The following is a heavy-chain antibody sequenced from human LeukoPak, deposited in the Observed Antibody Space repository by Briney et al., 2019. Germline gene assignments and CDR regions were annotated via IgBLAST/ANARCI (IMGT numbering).Heavy chain of an antibody. J-gene: IGHJ6*03. V-gene: IGHV1-69*13. CDR1: GGTFSSYA. Sequence: SVKVSCKASGGTFSSYAISWVRQAPGQGLEWMGGIIPIFGTANYAQKSQGRVTITADESTSTAYMELSSLRSEDTAVYYCARGGGYSYGTPYSYYYMDVWGKGTTVTVSS. D-gene: IGHD5-18*01. CDR3: ARGGGYSYGTPYSYYYMDV. CDR2: IIPIFGTA.